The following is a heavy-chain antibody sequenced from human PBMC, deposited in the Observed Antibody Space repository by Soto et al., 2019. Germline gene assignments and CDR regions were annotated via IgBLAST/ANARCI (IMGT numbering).Heavy chain of an antibody. CDR1: GGSISSSSYY. Sequence: SETLSLTCTVSGGSISSSSYYWGWIRQPPGKGLEWIGSIYYSGSTYYNPSLKSRVTISVDTSKNQFSLKLSSVTAADTAVYYCARPSLSDQWLVQGYYGMDVWGQGTTVT. D-gene: IGHD6-19*01. J-gene: IGHJ6*02. V-gene: IGHV4-39*01. CDR2: IYYSGST. CDR3: ARPSLSDQWLVQGYYGMDV.